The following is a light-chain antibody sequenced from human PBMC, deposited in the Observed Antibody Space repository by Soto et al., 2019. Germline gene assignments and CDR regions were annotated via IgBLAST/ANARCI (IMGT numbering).Light chain of an antibody. V-gene: IGLV2-14*01. CDR1: SSDVGGYNY. CDR2: EVS. J-gene: IGLJ2*01. Sequence: QSVLTQPASVSGSPGQSITISCTGTSSDVGGYNYVSWYQQHPGKAPKLMIYEVSNRPSGVSNRFSGSKSGNTASLTISGPQADDAADYYCRSYTSSSTLVFGGGTKVTV. CDR3: RSYTSSSTLV.